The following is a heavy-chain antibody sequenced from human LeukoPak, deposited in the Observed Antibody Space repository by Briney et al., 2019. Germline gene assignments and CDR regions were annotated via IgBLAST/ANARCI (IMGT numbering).Heavy chain of an antibody. CDR3: ARGLYYGSGSPIDY. V-gene: IGHV3-33*01. CDR2: IWYDGSDK. Sequence: GGSLRLSCAASGFTSSSYGMHWVRQAPGKGPEWVAVIWYDGSDKYHADSVKGRFTISRDNSKNTLYMQMNSLRADDTAVYYCARGLYYGSGSPIDYWGQGTLVTVSS. J-gene: IGHJ4*02. CDR1: GFTSSSYG. D-gene: IGHD3-10*01.